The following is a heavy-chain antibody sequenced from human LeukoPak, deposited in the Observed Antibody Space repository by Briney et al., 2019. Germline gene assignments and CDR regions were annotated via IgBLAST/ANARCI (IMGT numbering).Heavy chain of an antibody. D-gene: IGHD3-3*01. Sequence: ASVKVSCKASGYTFTSYGISWVRQAPGQGLEWMGWISAYNGNTNYAQRLQGRVTMTTDTSTSTAYMELRSLRSDDTAVYYCARGITIFGVGLRGFDYWGREPWSPSPQ. V-gene: IGHV1-18*01. CDR2: ISAYNGNT. CDR1: GYTFTSYG. J-gene: IGHJ4*02. CDR3: ARGITIFGVGLRGFDY.